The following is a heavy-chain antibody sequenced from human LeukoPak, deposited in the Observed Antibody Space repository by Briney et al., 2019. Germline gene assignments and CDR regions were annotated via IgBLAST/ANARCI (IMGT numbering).Heavy chain of an antibody. J-gene: IGHJ4*02. CDR2: IYYSGST. CDR1: GGSISSYY. Sequence: SETLSLTCTVSGGSISSYYWSWIRQAPGKGLEWIGYIYYSGSTNYNPSLKSRVTISVDTSKNKFSLKLSSVTAADTAVYYCARDPGAIAAAGTGFDYWGQGTLVTVSS. D-gene: IGHD6-13*01. CDR3: ARDPGAIAAAGTGFDY. V-gene: IGHV4-59*01.